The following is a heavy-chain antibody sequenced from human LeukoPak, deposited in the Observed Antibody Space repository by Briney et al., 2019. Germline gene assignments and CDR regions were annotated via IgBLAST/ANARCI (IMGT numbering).Heavy chain of an antibody. J-gene: IGHJ5*02. V-gene: IGHV3-21*01. CDR1: GFTFDNYN. CDR3: ARETQYCSSTSLGLECTNNWFDP. Sequence: GGSLRLSCAASGFTFDNYNMNWVRQAPGKGLEWVSSISRGSSYIYYADSVKGRFTISRDNAKNSLFLQMNSLRAEDTAVYYCARETQYCSSTSLGLECTNNWFDPWGQGTLVTVSS. CDR2: ISRGSSYI. D-gene: IGHD2-2*01.